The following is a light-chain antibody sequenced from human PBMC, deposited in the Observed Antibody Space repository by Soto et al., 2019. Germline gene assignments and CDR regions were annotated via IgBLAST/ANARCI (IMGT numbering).Light chain of an antibody. Sequence: DTVLTQSPATLSLSPGETATLTCSASHSVSSTFLAWYQQKPGQAPTLLIYDADTRATGIPDRFSGSGFGTHFTLTISSLEPEDFAMYYCQQSASSVTFGQGTRLEIK. V-gene: IGKV3-20*01. CDR3: QQSASSVT. CDR2: DAD. CDR1: HSVSSTF. J-gene: IGKJ5*01.